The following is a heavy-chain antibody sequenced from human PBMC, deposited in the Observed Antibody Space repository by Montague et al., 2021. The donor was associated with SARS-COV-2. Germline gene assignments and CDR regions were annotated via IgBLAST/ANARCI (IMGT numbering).Heavy chain of an antibody. D-gene: IGHD3-9*01. J-gene: IGHJ4*02. CDR1: GLPFSNYW. CDR3: ARDFDWGSGY. V-gene: IGHV3-74*01. CDR2: ISPDGSMT. Sequence: SLRLSCAASGLPFSNYWIHWVRQAPGEGPVWVSRISPDGSMTRYADFVKGRFAISRDIAKDTVFLQMNSLRADDTALYFCARDFDWGSGYWGQGTMVIVSS.